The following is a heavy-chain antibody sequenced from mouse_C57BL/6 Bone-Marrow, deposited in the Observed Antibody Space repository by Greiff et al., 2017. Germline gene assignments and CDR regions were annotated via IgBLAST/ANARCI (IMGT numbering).Heavy chain of an antibody. D-gene: IGHD1-1*01. J-gene: IGHJ1*03. CDR2: IYPGSGST. CDR1: GYPFTSYW. CDR3: AIYYYGIYWYFDV. V-gene: IGHV1-55*01. Sequence: VQLQQPGAELVKPGASVKMSCKASGYPFTSYWITWVKQRPGQGLEWIGDIYPGSGSTNYNEKFKSKATLTVDPSSSTAYMQLSSLTSEDSAVYYCAIYYYGIYWYFDVWGTGTTVTVSS.